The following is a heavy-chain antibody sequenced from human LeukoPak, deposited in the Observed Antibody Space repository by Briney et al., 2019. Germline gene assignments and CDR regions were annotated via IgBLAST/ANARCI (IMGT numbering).Heavy chain of an antibody. V-gene: IGHV4-59*01. J-gene: IGHJ4*02. CDR3: AAAADFGYFDY. CDR1: GGSISRYY. Sequence: SETPSLTCAVSGGSISRYYWSWIWQPPGRGIGCIGYIYYSGYTNYNTSLKSRVAISVDTCKNQFSLKLSAVTAADTAVYYCAAAADFGYFDYWGRGTGVTVSA. D-gene: IGHD6-13*01. CDR2: IYYSGYT.